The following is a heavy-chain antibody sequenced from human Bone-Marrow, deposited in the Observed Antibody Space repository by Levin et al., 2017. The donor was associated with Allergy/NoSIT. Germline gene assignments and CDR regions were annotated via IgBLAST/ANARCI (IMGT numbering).Heavy chain of an antibody. J-gene: IGHJ4*02. CDR1: GFTFSSYA. CDR3: AKARVGYDSSGYYYGVLDY. V-gene: IGHV3-23*01. CDR2: ISGSGGST. Sequence: GESLKISCAASGFTFSSYAMSWVRQAPGKGLEWVSAISGSGGSTYYADSVKGRFTISRDNSKNTLYLQMNSLRAEDTAVYYCAKARVGYDSSGYYYGVLDYWGQGTLVTVSS. D-gene: IGHD3-22*01.